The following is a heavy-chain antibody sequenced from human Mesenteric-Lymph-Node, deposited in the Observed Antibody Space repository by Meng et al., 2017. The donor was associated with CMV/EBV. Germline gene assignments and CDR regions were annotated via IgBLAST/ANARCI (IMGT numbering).Heavy chain of an antibody. CDR1: GRPFSNYA. Sequence: SVKVSCKASGRPFSNYAISWVRQAPGQGLEWMGGIIPILGVANYAQRFQGRVTITADKSTSTVYMELSSLRSEDTAVYYCARELRMSLDAFDIWGQGTVVTVSS. V-gene: IGHV1-69*10. CDR3: ARELRMSLDAFDI. J-gene: IGHJ3*02. D-gene: IGHD4-17*01. CDR2: IIPILGVA.